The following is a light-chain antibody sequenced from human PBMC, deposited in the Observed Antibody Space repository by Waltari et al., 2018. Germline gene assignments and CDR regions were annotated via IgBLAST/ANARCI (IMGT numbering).Light chain of an antibody. Sequence: QSGLTQPPSVSGAPGQRATTSCTGSSSNIGAGYDVPRYHLLPGTAPKPLIYVNSDRPSGVPDRFSGSKSGTSASLAITGLQAEDEADYYCQSYDSSLSGSVFGGGTKLTVL. CDR3: QSYDSSLSGSV. V-gene: IGLV1-40*01. CDR2: VNS. CDR1: SSNIGAGYD. J-gene: IGLJ3*02.